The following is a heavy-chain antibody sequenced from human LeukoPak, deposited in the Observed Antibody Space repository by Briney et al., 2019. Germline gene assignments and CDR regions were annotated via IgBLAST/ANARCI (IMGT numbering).Heavy chain of an antibody. V-gene: IGHV3-21*01. Sequence: PGGSLRLSCAASGFTFSSYSMNWVRQAPGKGLEWVSSISSSSYIYYADSVKGRFTISRDNAKNSLYLQMNSLRAEDTAVYYCAKTRRDGDYFDYWGQGTLVTVSS. CDR3: AKTRRDGDYFDY. CDR2: ISSSSYI. CDR1: GFTFSSYS. D-gene: IGHD5-24*01. J-gene: IGHJ4*02.